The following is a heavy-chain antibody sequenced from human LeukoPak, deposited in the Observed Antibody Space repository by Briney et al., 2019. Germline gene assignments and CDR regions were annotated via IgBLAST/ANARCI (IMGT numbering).Heavy chain of an antibody. D-gene: IGHD6-6*01. Sequence: GGSLRLSCAASGFTFSDYYMSWIRQAPGKGLEGVSYISSSGSTIYYADSVKGRFTISRDNAKNSLYLQMNSLRAEDTAVYYCARVEAEYSSSSGPFDYWGQGTLVTVSS. CDR3: ARVEAEYSSSSGPFDY. V-gene: IGHV3-11*01. CDR1: GFTFSDYY. CDR2: ISSSGSTI. J-gene: IGHJ4*02.